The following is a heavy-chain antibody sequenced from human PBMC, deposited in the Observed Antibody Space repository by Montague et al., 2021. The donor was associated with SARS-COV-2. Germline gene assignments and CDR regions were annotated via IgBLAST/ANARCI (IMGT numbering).Heavy chain of an antibody. V-gene: IGHV4-38-2*01. Sequence: SETLSLTCSVSGFSISSGFYWAWIRQSPGKGPEWIGTVYHSGYTXXNPXXXGRVTVSIDTSKNQFSLTATSVTAADTAVYFCARRGYTGSDYFDYWGQGTLVTVSS. D-gene: IGHD5-12*01. CDR2: VYHSGYT. J-gene: IGHJ4*02. CDR3: ARRGYTGSDYFDY. CDR1: GFSISSGFY.